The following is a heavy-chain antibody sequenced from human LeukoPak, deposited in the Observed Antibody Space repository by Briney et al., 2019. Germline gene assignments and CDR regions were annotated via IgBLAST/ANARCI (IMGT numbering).Heavy chain of an antibody. CDR2: IYHSGST. J-gene: IGHJ4*02. CDR3: ARTSYDILVGGWTHDY. V-gene: IGHV4-38-2*02. D-gene: IGHD3-9*01. Sequence: KSSETLSLTCTVSGGSISSGYYWGWIRQPPGKGLEWIGSIYHSGSTYYNPSLKSRVTISVDTSKNQFSLKLSSVTAADTAVYYCARTSYDILVGGWTHDYWGQGTLVTVSS. CDR1: GGSISSGYY.